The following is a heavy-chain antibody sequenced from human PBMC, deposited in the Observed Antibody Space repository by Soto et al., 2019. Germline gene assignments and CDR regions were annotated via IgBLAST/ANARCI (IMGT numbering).Heavy chain of an antibody. CDR2: IKSKTDGGTT. CDR3: TTKGVYSRSWYVFDP. D-gene: IGHD6-13*01. CDR1: GLTFTNAW. Sequence: VQLVESGGGLVKPGGSLRLSCAASGLTFTNAWMSWVRQAPGKGLEWVGRIKSKTDGGTTDYAAPVKGRFTISRDDSTVYLQMNSLKTEDTAVYYCTTKGVYSRSWYVFDPWGQGTLVTVSS. J-gene: IGHJ5*02. V-gene: IGHV3-15*01.